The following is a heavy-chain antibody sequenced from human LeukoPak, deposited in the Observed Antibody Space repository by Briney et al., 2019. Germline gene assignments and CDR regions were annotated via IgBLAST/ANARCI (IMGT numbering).Heavy chain of an antibody. D-gene: IGHD5-18*01. CDR2: IYPGDSDT. Sequence: GESLKISCKGSGYSFTSYWIGWVRQMPGKGLEWMGIIYPGDSDTRYSPSFQGQVTISADKSISTAYLQWSSLKASDTAMYYCARHISQGWGYSYGYANDYWGQGTLVTVSS. J-gene: IGHJ4*02. CDR1: GYSFTSYW. V-gene: IGHV5-51*01. CDR3: ARHISQGWGYSYGYANDY.